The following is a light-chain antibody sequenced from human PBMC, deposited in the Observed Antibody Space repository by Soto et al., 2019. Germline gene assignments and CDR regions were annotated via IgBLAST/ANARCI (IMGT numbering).Light chain of an antibody. CDR3: QHYNSWPLT. Sequence: EVVMTQSPATLSVSPGERATLSCRASQSVRSNLTWYQQEPGQAPRLLIYDASTRATGIPARFSGSGSDTEFTLTISSLQSEDFAIYYCQHYNSWPLTFGGGTKVDIK. V-gene: IGKV3-15*01. J-gene: IGKJ4*01. CDR2: DAS. CDR1: QSVRSN.